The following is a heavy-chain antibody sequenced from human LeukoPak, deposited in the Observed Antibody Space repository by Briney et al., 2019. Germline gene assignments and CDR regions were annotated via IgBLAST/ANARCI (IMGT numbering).Heavy chain of an antibody. D-gene: IGHD3-10*01. J-gene: IGHJ5*02. CDR3: AKTALGFGSGSYYFWFDP. Sequence: PSETLSLTCTVFGGSISSYYWSWIRQPPGKGLEWIGYIYTSGSTNYNPSLKSRVTLSVDTSKNQFSLKLSSVTAADTAVYYCAKTALGFGSGSYYFWFDPWGQGTLVTVSS. V-gene: IGHV4-4*09. CDR1: GGSISSYY. CDR2: IYTSGST.